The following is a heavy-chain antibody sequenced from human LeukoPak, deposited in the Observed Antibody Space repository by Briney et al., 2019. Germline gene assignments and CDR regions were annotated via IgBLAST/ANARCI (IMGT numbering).Heavy chain of an antibody. D-gene: IGHD2-21*02. CDR2: INWNGGST. V-gene: IGHV3-20*04. J-gene: IGHJ4*02. CDR3: ARDRRFEVVTAIPYSDY. CDR1: GFTFDDYG. Sequence: GGSLRLSCAASGFTFDDYGMSWVRQAPGKGLEWVSGINWNGGSTGYADSVKGRFTISRDNAKNSLYLQMNSLRAEDTALYYCARDRRFEVVTAIPYSDYWGQGTLVTVSS.